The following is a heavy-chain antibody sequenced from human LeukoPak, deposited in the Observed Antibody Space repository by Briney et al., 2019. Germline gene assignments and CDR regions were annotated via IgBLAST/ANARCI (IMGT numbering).Heavy chain of an antibody. CDR1: GGSISSYY. CDR2: IYYSGST. Sequence: SETLSLTCTVSGGSISSYYWSWIRQPPGKGLEWIGYIYYSGSTNYNPSLKSRVTISVDTSKNQFSLKLSSVTAADTAVYYCARHGGSVWGSYRLGNWFDPWGQGTLVTVSS. CDR3: ARHGGSVWGSYRLGNWFDP. D-gene: IGHD3-16*02. V-gene: IGHV4-59*08. J-gene: IGHJ5*02.